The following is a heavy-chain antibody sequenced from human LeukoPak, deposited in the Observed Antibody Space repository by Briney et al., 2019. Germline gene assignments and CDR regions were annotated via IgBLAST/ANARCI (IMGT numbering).Heavy chain of an antibody. CDR2: ITSSSSYI. J-gene: IGHJ6*03. Sequence: RGSLRLSCAASGFTFSRYSMNWVRQAPGKGLEWVSSITSSSSYIYYADSVKGRFTISRDNSKNTLYLQMNSLRAEDTAVYYCARESGGGSSWYYYYYMDVWGKGTTVTVSS. V-gene: IGHV3-21*01. CDR1: GFTFSRYS. CDR3: ARESGGGSSWYYYYYMDV. D-gene: IGHD6-13*01.